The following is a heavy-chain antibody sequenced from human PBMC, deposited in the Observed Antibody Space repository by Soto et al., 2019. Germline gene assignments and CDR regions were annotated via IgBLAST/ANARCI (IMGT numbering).Heavy chain of an antibody. CDR3: ARGGGSPNWFDP. CDR1: GYTFTNYF. J-gene: IGHJ5*02. Sequence: QVQLVQSGAEVKKPGASVKVSCQASGYTFTNYFVHWVRQAPGQGLEWMGIIKPSGGSTRYAQKFQGRVTMTRDTSTSTVYMELSSLRSEDTAVYYCARGGGSPNWFDPWGQGTLVTVSS. D-gene: IGHD3-10*01. CDR2: IKPSGGST. V-gene: IGHV1-46*01.